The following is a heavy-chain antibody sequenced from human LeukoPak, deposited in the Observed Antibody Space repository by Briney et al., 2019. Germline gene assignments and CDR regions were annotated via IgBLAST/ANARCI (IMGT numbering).Heavy chain of an antibody. V-gene: IGHV3-7*01. Sequence: GGSLRLSCAASGFTFSSYAMHWVRQAPGKGLEWVANIKQDGSEKYYVDSVKGRFTISRDNAKNSLYLQMNSLRAEDTAVYYCAREGSCCPPLYYYYYMDVWGKGTTVTVSS. CDR1: GFTFSSYA. D-gene: IGHD2-15*01. CDR2: IKQDGSEK. CDR3: AREGSCCPPLYYYYYMDV. J-gene: IGHJ6*03.